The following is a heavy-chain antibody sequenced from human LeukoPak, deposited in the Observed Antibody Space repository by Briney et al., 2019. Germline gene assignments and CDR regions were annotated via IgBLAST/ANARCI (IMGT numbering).Heavy chain of an antibody. CDR3: AIIAVAARGVDY. CDR2: IYYSGST. J-gene: IGHJ4*02. D-gene: IGHD6-19*01. Sequence: GSLRLSCAASGFTFSDYYMSWIRQPPGKGLEWIGSIYYSGSTYYNPSLKSRVTISVDTSKNQFSLKLSSVTAADTAVYYCAIIAVAARGVDYWGQGTLVTVSS. CDR1: GFTFSDYY. V-gene: IGHV4-38-2*01.